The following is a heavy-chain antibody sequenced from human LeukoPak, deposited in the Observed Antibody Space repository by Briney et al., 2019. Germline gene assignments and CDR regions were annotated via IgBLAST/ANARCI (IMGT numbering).Heavy chain of an antibody. J-gene: IGHJ5*02. CDR1: GFSFSSDG. Sequence: GGSLRLSCEGSGFSFSSDGMSWVRQAPGKGLEWVSGILGGAGSTYYADSVKGRFTISRDNSKNTLYLQMNSLRVEDTAVYFCAKVFVLLRGTPENWFDPWGQGTLVTVSS. CDR2: ILGGAGST. D-gene: IGHD1-14*01. V-gene: IGHV3-23*01. CDR3: AKVFVLLRGTPENWFDP.